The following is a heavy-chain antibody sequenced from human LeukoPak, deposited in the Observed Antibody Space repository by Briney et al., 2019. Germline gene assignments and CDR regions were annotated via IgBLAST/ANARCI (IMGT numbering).Heavy chain of an antibody. CDR2: ISAYNGNT. CDR3: ARDRSSRATPTFDY. Sequence: ASVKVSCKASGYTFTSYGISWVRHAPGQGLEWMGWISAYNGNTNYAQKLQGRVTMTTDTSTSTAYMELRSLRSDDTAVYYCARDRSSRATPTFDYWGQGTLVTVSS. J-gene: IGHJ4*02. D-gene: IGHD2-15*01. V-gene: IGHV1-18*01. CDR1: GYTFTSYG.